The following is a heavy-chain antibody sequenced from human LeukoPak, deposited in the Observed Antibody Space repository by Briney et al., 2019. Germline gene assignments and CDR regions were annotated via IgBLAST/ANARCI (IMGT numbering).Heavy chain of an antibody. CDR1: GYTFTSYG. CDR3: TRDRDYGDPLGY. Sequence: ASVKVSCKASGYTFTSYGISWVRQAPGQGLEWMGWISAYNGNTNSARKLQGRVTMTTDTSTSTAYMELRSLRSDDTAVYYCTRDRDYGDPLGYWGQGTLVTVSS. J-gene: IGHJ4*02. D-gene: IGHD4-17*01. V-gene: IGHV1-18*01. CDR2: ISAYNGNT.